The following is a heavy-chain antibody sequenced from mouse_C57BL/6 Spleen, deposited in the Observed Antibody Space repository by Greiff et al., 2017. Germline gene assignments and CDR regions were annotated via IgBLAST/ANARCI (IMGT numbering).Heavy chain of an antibody. V-gene: IGHV1-26*01. J-gene: IGHJ3*01. CDR1: GYTFTDYY. CDR3: ASPYGSLAY. Sequence: EVKLQQSGPELVKPGASVKISCKASGYTFTDYYMNWVKQSHGKSLEWIGDINPNNGGTSYNQKFKGKATLTVDKSSSTAYMELRSLTSEDSAVYYCASPYGSLAYWGQGTLVTVSA. CDR2: INPNNGGT. D-gene: IGHD1-1*01.